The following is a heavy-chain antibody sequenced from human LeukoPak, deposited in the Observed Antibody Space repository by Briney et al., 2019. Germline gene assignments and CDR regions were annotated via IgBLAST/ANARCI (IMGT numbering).Heavy chain of an antibody. J-gene: IGHJ3*02. D-gene: IGHD5-18*01. Sequence: PGGSLRLSCAASGFTFSSYGMHWVRQAPGKGLEWVAFIRYDGSNKYYADSVKGRFTISRDNSKNTLYLQMNSLRAEDTAVYYCARNNRGYSYGNAFDIWGQGTMVTVSS. CDR1: GFTFSSYG. V-gene: IGHV3-30*02. CDR2: IRYDGSNK. CDR3: ARNNRGYSYGNAFDI.